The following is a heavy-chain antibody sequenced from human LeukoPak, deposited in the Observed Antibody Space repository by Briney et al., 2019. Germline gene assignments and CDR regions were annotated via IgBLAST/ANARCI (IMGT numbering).Heavy chain of an antibody. CDR2: IYYSGST. D-gene: IGHD3-22*01. J-gene: IGHJ4*02. V-gene: IGHV4-39*07. CDR1: GGSISSSSYY. CDR3: ARDSIDYYDISGYPQ. Sequence: SETLSLTCTVSGGSISSSSYYWGWIRQPPGKGLEWIGSIYYSGSTYYNPSLKSRVTISVDTSKNQFSLKLSSVTAADTAVYYCARDSIDYYDISGYPQWGQGTLVTVSS.